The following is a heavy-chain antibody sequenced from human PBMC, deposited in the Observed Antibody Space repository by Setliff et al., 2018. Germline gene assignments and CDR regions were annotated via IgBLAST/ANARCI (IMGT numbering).Heavy chain of an antibody. CDR3: ARSFSRREKFLLDY. V-gene: IGHV4-4*07. J-gene: IGHJ4*02. CDR2: IFDSGKS. CDR1: GGSIGSYH. Sequence: SETLSLTCTVSGGSIGSYHWSWIRQPAGKGLEWIGRIFDSGKSNYNPSLESRVTMSVDTSKNQFSLKVSSVTAADTAVYYCARSFSRREKFLLDYWGQGALVTVSS.